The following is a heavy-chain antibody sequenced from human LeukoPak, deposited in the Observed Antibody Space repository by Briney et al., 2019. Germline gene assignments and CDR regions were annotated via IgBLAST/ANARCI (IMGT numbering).Heavy chain of an antibody. V-gene: IGHV3-53*01. CDR3: ARGPVTRFEI. D-gene: IGHD4-17*01. J-gene: IGHJ3*02. Sequence: PGGSLRLSCAASGFIFISNYMSWVRRAPGKGLEWVSVIYSGGTTYYADSVKGRFTISRDNSNNTLYLQMNSLRAEDTAVYYCARGPVTRFEIWGQGTMVTVSS. CDR2: IYSGGTT. CDR1: GFIFISNY.